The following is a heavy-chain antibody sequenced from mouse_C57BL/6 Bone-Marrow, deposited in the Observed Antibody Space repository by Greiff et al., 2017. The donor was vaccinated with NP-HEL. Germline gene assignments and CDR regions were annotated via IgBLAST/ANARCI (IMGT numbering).Heavy chain of an antibody. CDR2: INPYNGGT. D-gene: IGHD2-5*01. V-gene: IGHV1-19*01. CDR1: GYTSTDYY. J-gene: IGHJ3*01. CDR3: ARSYYSNYGFAY. Sequence: VHVKQSGPVLVKPGASVKMSCKASGYTSTDYYMNWVKQSHGKSLEWIGVINPYNGGTSYNQKFKGKATLTVDKSSSTAYMELNSLTSEDSAVYYCARSYYSNYGFAYWGQGTLVTVSA.